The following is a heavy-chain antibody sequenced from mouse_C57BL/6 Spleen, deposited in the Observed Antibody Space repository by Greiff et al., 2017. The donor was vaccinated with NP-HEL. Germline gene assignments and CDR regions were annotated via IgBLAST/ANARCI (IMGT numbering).Heavy chain of an antibody. V-gene: IGHV1-82*01. D-gene: IGHD2-3*01. CDR1: GYAFSSSW. CDR3: AREDDGYYVGFAY. J-gene: IGHJ3*01. Sequence: QVQLQQSGPELVKPGASVKISCKASGYAFSSSWMNWVKQRPGKGLEWIGRIYPGDGDTNYNGKFKGKATLTADKSSSTAYMQLSSLTSEDSAVYFCAREDDGYYVGFAYGGQGTLVTVSA. CDR2: IYPGDGDT.